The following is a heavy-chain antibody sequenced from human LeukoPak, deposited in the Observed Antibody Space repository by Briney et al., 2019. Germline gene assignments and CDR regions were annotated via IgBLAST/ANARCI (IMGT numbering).Heavy chain of an antibody. Sequence: KPGGSLRPSCAASGFTFSSYSMNWVRQAPGKGLEWVSSISSSSSYIYYADSVKGRFTISRDNAKNSLYLQMNSLRAEDTAVYYCARDPGAAAGTDGYWGQGTLVTVSS. CDR2: ISSSSSYI. J-gene: IGHJ4*02. V-gene: IGHV3-21*01. CDR1: GFTFSSYS. CDR3: ARDPGAAAGTDGY. D-gene: IGHD6-13*01.